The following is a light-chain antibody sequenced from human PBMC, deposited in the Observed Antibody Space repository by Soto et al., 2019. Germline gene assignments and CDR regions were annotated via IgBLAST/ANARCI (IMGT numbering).Light chain of an antibody. J-gene: IGKJ5*01. CDR1: QSVGSIY. CDR2: GAS. V-gene: IGKV3D-20*02. CDR3: QQRSNWIT. Sequence: EIVLTQSPGTLSLSPGERSTLSCMASQSVGSIYLAWYQQRPGQAPRLLIYGASNRATGIPVRFSGSGSGTDFTLTISGLEPEDFAVYYCQQRSNWITFGQGTRLEI.